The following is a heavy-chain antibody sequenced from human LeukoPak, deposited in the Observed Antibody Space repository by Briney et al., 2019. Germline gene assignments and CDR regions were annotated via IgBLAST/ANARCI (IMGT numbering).Heavy chain of an antibody. Sequence: GASVKVSCKASGYTFTSYGISWVRQAPGQGLEWMGWISAYNGNTNYAQKLQGRVTMTTDTSTSTAYMELRSLRSDDTAVYYCARDLPDYDFWSGRDWLDPWGQGTLVTVSS. D-gene: IGHD3-3*01. CDR2: ISAYNGNT. J-gene: IGHJ5*02. V-gene: IGHV1-18*01. CDR1: GYTFTSYG. CDR3: ARDLPDYDFWSGRDWLDP.